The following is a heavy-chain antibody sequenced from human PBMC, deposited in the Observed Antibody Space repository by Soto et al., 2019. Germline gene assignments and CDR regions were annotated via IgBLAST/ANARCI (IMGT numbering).Heavy chain of an antibody. Sequence: PSETLSLTCTVSGGSISSYYWSWIRQPPGKGLEWIGYIYYSGSTNYNPSLKSRVTISVDTSKNQFSLKLSSVTAADTAVYYCARVKWERSLDYWGQGTLVTVFS. CDR1: GGSISSYY. CDR2: IYYSGST. D-gene: IGHD1-26*01. V-gene: IGHV4-59*01. J-gene: IGHJ4*02. CDR3: ARVKWERSLDY.